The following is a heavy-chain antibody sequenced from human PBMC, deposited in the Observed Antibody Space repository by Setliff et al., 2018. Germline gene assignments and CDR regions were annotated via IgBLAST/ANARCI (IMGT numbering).Heavy chain of an antibody. CDR3: ARSPRYSSSWMSRN. V-gene: IGHV3-7*01. CDR2: IKQDGSEK. CDR1: GFTFGSYW. Sequence: PGGSLRLSCAASGFTFGSYWMSWVRQAPGKGLEWVANIKQDGSEKYYVDSVKGRFTISRDNAKNSLYLQMNSLRAEDTAVYYCARSPRYSSSWMSRNWGQGTLVTVSS. J-gene: IGHJ4*02. D-gene: IGHD6-13*01.